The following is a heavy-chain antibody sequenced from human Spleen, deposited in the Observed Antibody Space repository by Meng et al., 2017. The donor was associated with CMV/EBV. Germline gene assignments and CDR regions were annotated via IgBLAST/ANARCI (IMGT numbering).Heavy chain of an antibody. D-gene: IGHD3-16*01. Sequence: AGASFPNHATRWLRQAPGQGLGWVGGIVPILRTANYAQTFQGRATLTTDESTGTVYMELNSLRSEDTAVYYCAVGGETHGSWFDPWGQGTLVTVSS. J-gene: IGHJ5*02. CDR2: IVPILRTA. V-gene: IGHV1-69*05. CDR3: AVGGETHGSWFDP. CDR1: GASFPNHA.